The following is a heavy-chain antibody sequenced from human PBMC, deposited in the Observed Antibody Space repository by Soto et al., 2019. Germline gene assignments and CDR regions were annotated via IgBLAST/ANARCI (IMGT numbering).Heavy chain of an antibody. V-gene: IGHV1-2*04. CDR3: ARSMGPGGRGAYFQH. CDR1: GYTFTGYY. Sequence: QVQLVQSGAEVKKPGASVKVSCKASGYTFTGYYMHWVRQAPGQGLEWMGWINPNSGGTNYAQKFQGWVTMTRDTSISTAYMERSRLRSDDTAVYYCARSMGPGGRGAYFQHWGQGTLVTVSS. D-gene: IGHD3-10*01. J-gene: IGHJ1*01. CDR2: INPNSGGT.